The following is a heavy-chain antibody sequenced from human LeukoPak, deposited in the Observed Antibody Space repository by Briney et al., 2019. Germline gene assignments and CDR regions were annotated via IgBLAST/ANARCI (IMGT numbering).Heavy chain of an antibody. J-gene: IGHJ4*02. Sequence: SCKASGGTFSSYAMSWVRQAPGKGLEWVSAISGSGGSTYYADSVKGRFTISRDNSKNTLYLQMNSLRAEDTAVYYCAKLPYSNGWYPFDYWGQGTLVTVSS. V-gene: IGHV3-23*01. CDR1: GGTFSSYA. CDR3: AKLPYSNGWYPFDY. CDR2: ISGSGGST. D-gene: IGHD6-19*01.